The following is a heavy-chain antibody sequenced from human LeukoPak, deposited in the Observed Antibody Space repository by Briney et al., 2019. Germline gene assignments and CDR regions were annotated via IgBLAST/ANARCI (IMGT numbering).Heavy chain of an antibody. Sequence: ASVKVSCKASGYTFTSYGISWVRQAPGQGLEWMGWISAYNGNTNYAQKLQGRVTMTTDTSTSTAYMELRSLRSDDTAVYYCARGSSSIAARLSDYYYYYYIDVWGKGTTVTVSS. CDR2: ISAYNGNT. J-gene: IGHJ6*03. CDR3: ARGSSSIAARLSDYYYYYYIDV. V-gene: IGHV1-18*01. D-gene: IGHD6-6*01. CDR1: GYTFTSYG.